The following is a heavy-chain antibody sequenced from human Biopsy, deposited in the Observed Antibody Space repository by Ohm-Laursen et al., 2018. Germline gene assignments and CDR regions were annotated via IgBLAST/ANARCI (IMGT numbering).Heavy chain of an antibody. D-gene: IGHD2/OR15-2a*01. V-gene: IGHV4-38-2*01. CDR3: ARATNSTGWPYYYFYGMDV. J-gene: IGHJ6*02. CDR2: IYYDGIT. Sequence: GTLSLTCAVSGYSVTNDYYWGWIRQPPGKGLEWIGNIYYDGITYYNPSLKSRVAMSVDTYKNQFSLRLNSVTAADTVVYYCARATNSTGWPYYYFYGMDVWGQGTTVTVSS. CDR1: GYSVTNDYY.